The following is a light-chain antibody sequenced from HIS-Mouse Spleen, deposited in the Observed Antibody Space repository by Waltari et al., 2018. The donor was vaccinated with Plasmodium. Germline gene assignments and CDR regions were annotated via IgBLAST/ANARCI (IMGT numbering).Light chain of an antibody. CDR1: QSVSSN. J-gene: IGKJ3*01. CDR3: QQYNNWSFT. V-gene: IGKV3-15*01. Sequence: EIVMTQSPATLSVSPGERATLSFRASQSVSSNLAWYQQKPCQAPRLLSYGASTRATGIPARFSGSGSGTEFTLTISSLQSEDFAVYYCQQYNNWSFTFGPGTKVDIK. CDR2: GAS.